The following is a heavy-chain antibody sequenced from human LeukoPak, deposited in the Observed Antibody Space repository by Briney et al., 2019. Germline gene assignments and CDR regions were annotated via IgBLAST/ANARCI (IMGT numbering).Heavy chain of an antibody. D-gene: IGHD3-10*01. J-gene: IGHJ4*02. CDR2: INPNSGGT. Sequence: ASVKVSCKASGYTFTSYYMHWVRQAPGQGLEWMGWINPNSGGTNYAQKFQGGVTMTRDTSISTAYMELSRLRSDDTAVYYCARELGFGELFFDYWGQGTLVTVSS. CDR3: ARELGFGELFFDY. CDR1: GYTFTSYY. V-gene: IGHV1-2*02.